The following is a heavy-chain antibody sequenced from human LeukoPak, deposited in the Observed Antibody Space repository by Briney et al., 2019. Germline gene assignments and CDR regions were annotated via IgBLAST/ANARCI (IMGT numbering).Heavy chain of an antibody. CDR1: GFTFSGYG. V-gene: IGHV3-33*01. J-gene: IGHJ2*01. CDR2: IWYDGSNK. CDR3: ARDAPWYFDL. Sequence: PGRSLRLSCAASGFTFSGYGMHWVRQAPGKGLEWVAVIWYDGSNKYYADSLKGRFTISRDNSKNTLYLQMNSLRAEDTAVYYCARDAPWYFDLWGRGTLVTVSS.